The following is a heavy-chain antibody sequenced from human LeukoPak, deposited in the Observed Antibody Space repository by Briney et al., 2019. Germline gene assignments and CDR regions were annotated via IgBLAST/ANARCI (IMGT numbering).Heavy chain of an antibody. Sequence: SQTLSLTCTVSGYSISSGYYWGWIRQPPGKGLEWIGSIYHSGSTFYNPSLKSRVTISVDTSKNQFSLKLSSVTAADTAMFYCARGLGPGNWFDPWGQGTLVTVSS. CDR3: ARGLGPGNWFDP. V-gene: IGHV4-38-2*02. J-gene: IGHJ5*02. CDR1: GYSISSGYY. CDR2: IYHSGST. D-gene: IGHD3-10*01.